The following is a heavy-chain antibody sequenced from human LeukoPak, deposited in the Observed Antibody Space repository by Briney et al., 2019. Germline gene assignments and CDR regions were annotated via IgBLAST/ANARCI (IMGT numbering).Heavy chain of an antibody. D-gene: IGHD3-10*01. CDR1: GFTFSSYG. Sequence: GRSLRLSCAASGFTFSSYGMHWVRQAPGKGLEWVGRTRDKFTGYTTLYAASVMGRFTISRDDSKNSVFLQMNSLKTDDSAIYYCAKCGAPTPYWGQGTLVTVSS. CDR3: AKCGAPTPY. J-gene: IGHJ4*02. CDR2: TRDKFTGYTT. V-gene: IGHV3-72*01.